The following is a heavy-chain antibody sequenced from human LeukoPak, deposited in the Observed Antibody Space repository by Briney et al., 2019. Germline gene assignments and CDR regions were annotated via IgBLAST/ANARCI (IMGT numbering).Heavy chain of an antibody. V-gene: IGHV4-34*01. CDR1: GGSFSGYY. Sequence: PSETLSLTCVVYGGSFSGYYWSWIRQPPGKGLGWIGEINQSGSTNYNPSLKSRVTISVDTSKNQFSLRVSSVTAADTAVYYCARLYGSGSYYRHWGQGTLVTVSS. J-gene: IGHJ4*02. CDR2: INQSGST. CDR3: ARLYGSGSYYRH. D-gene: IGHD3-10*01.